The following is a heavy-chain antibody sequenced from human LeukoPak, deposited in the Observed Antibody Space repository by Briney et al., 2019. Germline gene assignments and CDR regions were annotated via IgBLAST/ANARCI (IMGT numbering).Heavy chain of an antibody. D-gene: IGHD5-12*01. Sequence: PGGSLRLSCAASGFTFSSFGMNWVRQAPGKGLEWVSSISGSSSSIYYADSVRGRFTISRDNAKNSLYLQMNSLRAKDTAVYYCAKTGLVATRFFDYWGQGTLVTVSS. CDR2: ISGSSSSI. CDR1: GFTFSSFG. J-gene: IGHJ4*02. V-gene: IGHV3-21*01. CDR3: AKTGLVATRFFDY.